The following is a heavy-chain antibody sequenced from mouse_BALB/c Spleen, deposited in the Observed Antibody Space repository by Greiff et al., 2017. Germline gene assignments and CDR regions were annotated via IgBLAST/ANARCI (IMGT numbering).Heavy chain of an antibody. CDR3: ARDYGYFDY. CDR1: GYSITSGYY. Sequence: EVKLLESGPGLVKPSQSLSLTCSVTGYSITSGYYWNWIRQFPGNKLEWMGYISYDGSNNYNPSLKNRISITRDTSKNQFFLKLNSVTTEDTATYYCARDYGYFDYWGQGTTLTVSS. D-gene: IGHD1-1*01. V-gene: IGHV3-6*02. CDR2: ISYDGSN. J-gene: IGHJ2*01.